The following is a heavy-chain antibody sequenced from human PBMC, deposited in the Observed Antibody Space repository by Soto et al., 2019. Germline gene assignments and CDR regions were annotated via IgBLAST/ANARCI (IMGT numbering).Heavy chain of an antibody. J-gene: IGHJ4*02. CDR3: ARGAPHLSDDY. CDR1: GITFSSNS. V-gene: IGHV3-21*01. CDR2: ISSSSSYI. Sequence: SLSYPASGITFSSNSMNWGRRAPGKGLEWVSSISSSSSYIYYADSVKGRFTISRDNAKNSLYLQMNSLRAEDTAVYYCARGAPHLSDDYWGQGTLVTVSS.